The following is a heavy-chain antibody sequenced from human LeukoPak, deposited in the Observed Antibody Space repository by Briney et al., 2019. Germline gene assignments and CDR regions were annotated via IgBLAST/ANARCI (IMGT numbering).Heavy chain of an antibody. V-gene: IGHV3-48*01. CDR2: ISSSSSTI. J-gene: IGHJ4*02. CDR1: GLTISSYS. D-gene: IGHD6-25*01. Sequence: GGSLRLSCAASGLTISSYSMNWVRQAPGKGLQWVSYISSSSSTIYYADSVKGRFTISRDNAKNSLYLQMNSLRAEDTAVYYCARDRSGIDYWGQGTLVTVSS. CDR3: ARDRSGIDY.